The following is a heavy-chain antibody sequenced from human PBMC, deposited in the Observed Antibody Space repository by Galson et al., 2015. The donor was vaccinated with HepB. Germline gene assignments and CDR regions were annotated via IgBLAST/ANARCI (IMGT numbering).Heavy chain of an antibody. V-gene: IGHV1-46*01. Sequence: SVKVSCKASGYTFSTYYIHWARQAPGQGLEWIGIINPSGGRTNYAQKFQDRVTMTRDTSTSTVYMQLSSLRSEDTAVYYCATIRVGFCITTSCKADDFDIWGQGTMVTVSS. D-gene: IGHD2-2*01. CDR3: ATIRVGFCITTSCKADDFDI. CDR1: GYTFSTYY. J-gene: IGHJ3*02. CDR2: INPSGGRT.